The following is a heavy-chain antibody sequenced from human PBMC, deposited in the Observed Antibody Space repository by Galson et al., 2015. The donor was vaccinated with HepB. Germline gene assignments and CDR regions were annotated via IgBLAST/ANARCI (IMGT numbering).Heavy chain of an antibody. V-gene: IGHV3-64D*06. CDR2: ISSNGGST. CDR3: VKDPGYYYDSSGYYLGYYYYGMDV. CDR1: GFTFSSYA. Sequence: SLRLSCAASGFTFSSYAMHWVRQAPGKGLEYVSAISSNGGSTYYADSVKGRFTISRDNSKNTLYLQMSSLRAEDTAVYYCVKDPGYYYDSSGYYLGYYYYGMDVWGQGTTVTVSS. J-gene: IGHJ6*02. D-gene: IGHD3-22*01.